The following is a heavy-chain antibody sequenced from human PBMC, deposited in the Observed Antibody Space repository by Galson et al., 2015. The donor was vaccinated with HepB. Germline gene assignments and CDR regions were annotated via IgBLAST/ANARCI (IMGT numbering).Heavy chain of an antibody. CDR3: ARDPITVVTSAFDI. CDR2: IKQDGSEK. D-gene: IGHD4-23*01. V-gene: IGHV3-7*01. CDR1: GFTFSSYW. Sequence: SLRLSCAASGFTFSSYWMSWVRQAPGKGLEWVANIKQDGSEKYYVDSVKGRFTISRDNSKNTLYLQMNSLRAEDTAVYYCARDPITVVTSAFDIWGQGTMVTVSS. J-gene: IGHJ3*02.